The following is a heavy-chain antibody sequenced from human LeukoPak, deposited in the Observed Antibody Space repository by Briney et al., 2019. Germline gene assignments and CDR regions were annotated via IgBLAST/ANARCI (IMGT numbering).Heavy chain of an antibody. CDR2: IIPIFGIA. Sequence: ASVKVSCKASGGTFSSYAISWVRQAPGQGLEWMGRIIPIFGIANYAQKFQGRVTITADKSTSTAYMELSSLRSEDTAVYYCARAPDLYDSSGYLAYWGQGTLVTVSS. D-gene: IGHD3-22*01. CDR3: ARAPDLYDSSGYLAY. J-gene: IGHJ4*02. V-gene: IGHV1-69*04. CDR1: GGTFSSYA.